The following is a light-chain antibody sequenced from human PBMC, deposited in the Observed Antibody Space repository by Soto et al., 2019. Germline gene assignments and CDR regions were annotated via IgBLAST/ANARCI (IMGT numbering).Light chain of an antibody. Sequence: CVLTQPASVSGSAGESITISCTGTSSDVGSYNLVSWYQQHPGKAPKLMIYEDNKRPSGVSNRFSVSKSGYTASLTISGLQAEDEADYYCCSYARTSTYVFGSGTKVTVL. V-gene: IGLV2-23*01. CDR1: SSDVGSYNL. CDR2: EDN. J-gene: IGLJ1*01. CDR3: CSYARTSTYV.